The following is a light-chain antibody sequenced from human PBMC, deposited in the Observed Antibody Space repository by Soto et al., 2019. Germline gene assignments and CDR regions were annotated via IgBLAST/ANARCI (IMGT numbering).Light chain of an antibody. CDR2: DTS. J-gene: IGKJ1*01. CDR3: QQYNSYPWT. Sequence: EIVMTQSPATLSLSPGERATLSCRASQSVSSNLVWYLQKPGQAPRLLIYDTSTRATNVPARFSGSGSGTEFTLTITSLQPDDFATYYCQQYNSYPWTFGQGTKVDIK. V-gene: IGKV3-15*01. CDR1: QSVSSN.